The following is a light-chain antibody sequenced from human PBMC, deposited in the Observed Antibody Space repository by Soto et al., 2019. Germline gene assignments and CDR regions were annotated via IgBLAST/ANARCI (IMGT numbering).Light chain of an antibody. CDR3: QQRSNWPIT. V-gene: IGKV3-11*01. J-gene: IGKJ5*01. Sequence: EIVLTQSPATLSLSPGESATLSCRATRSVSSYLAWYQQKPGQAPRLLIYDASSRPTDIPARFSGSGSGTDFTLTISGLEPEDFALYYCQQRSNWPITFGQGTRLEIK. CDR2: DAS. CDR1: RSVSSY.